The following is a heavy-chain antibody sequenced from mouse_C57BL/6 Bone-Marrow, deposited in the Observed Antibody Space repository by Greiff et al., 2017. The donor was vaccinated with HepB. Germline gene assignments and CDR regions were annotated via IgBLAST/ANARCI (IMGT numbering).Heavy chain of an antibody. V-gene: IGHV5-4*01. CDR2: ISDGGSYT. CDR1: GFTFSSYA. Sequence: EVKLMESGGGLVKPGGSLKLSCAASGFTFSSYAMSWVRQTPEKRLEWVATISDGGSYTYYPDNVKGRFTISRDNAKNNLYLQMSHLKSEDTAMYYCARDSPLYYYGSSYVFMDYWGQGTSVTVSS. D-gene: IGHD1-1*01. J-gene: IGHJ4*01. CDR3: ARDSPLYYYGSSYVFMDY.